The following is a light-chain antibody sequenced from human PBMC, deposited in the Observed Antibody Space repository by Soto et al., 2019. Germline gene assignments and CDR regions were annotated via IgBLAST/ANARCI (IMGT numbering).Light chain of an antibody. V-gene: IGKV3-15*01. Sequence: EILMTQSPATLSLSPWERATLSCRASESVSTNLAWYQQKAGQAPRLPIYGASTRATGIPARFSGSGSGTEFTLTISSLQSEDFAVYYCQQYSIWRTFGQGTKVDIK. CDR1: ESVSTN. CDR3: QQYSIWRT. CDR2: GAS. J-gene: IGKJ1*01.